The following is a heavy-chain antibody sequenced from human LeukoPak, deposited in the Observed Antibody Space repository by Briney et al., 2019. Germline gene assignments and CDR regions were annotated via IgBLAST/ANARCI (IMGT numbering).Heavy chain of an antibody. Sequence: PSETLSLTCAVYGGSFSGYYWSWIRQPPGKGLEWIGEINHSGSTNYKPSLKSRVTISVDTSKNQFSLKLSSVTAADTAVYYCARVGITDDSSGYYLDYWGQGTLVTVSS. CDR2: INHSGST. D-gene: IGHD3-22*01. V-gene: IGHV4-34*01. CDR1: GGSFSGYY. J-gene: IGHJ4*02. CDR3: ARVGITDDSSGYYLDY.